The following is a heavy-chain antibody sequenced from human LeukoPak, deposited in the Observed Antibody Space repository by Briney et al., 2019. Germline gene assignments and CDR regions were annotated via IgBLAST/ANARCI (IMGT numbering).Heavy chain of an antibody. J-gene: IGHJ5*01. Sequence: GGSLRLACTASGFAVSVDAMSSLRQPPGKGLEWVSTINANSGTTSYAASVRGRFTISRDNSKNTLYLQLNTLRADDTATYYCAKPISGGLAVTADWFHPGGQGNLVVVSS. D-gene: IGHD6-19*01. V-gene: IGHV3-23*01. CDR1: GFAVSVDA. CDR3: AKPISGGLAVTADWFHP. CDR2: INANSGTT.